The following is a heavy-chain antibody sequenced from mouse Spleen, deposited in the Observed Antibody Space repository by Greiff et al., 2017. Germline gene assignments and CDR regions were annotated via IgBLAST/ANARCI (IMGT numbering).Heavy chain of an antibody. D-gene: IGHD2-2*01. Sequence: EVQLQQSGPGLVKPSQSLSLTCSVTGYSITSGYYWNWIRQFPGNKLEWMGYISYDGSNNYNPSLKNRISITRDTSKNQFFLKLNSVTTEDTATYYCARRGPSTMVTTWYFDVWGTGTTVTVSS. CDR2: ISYDGSN. J-gene: IGHJ1*03. CDR3: ARRGPSTMVTTWYFDV. CDR1: GYSITSGYY. V-gene: IGHV3-6*01.